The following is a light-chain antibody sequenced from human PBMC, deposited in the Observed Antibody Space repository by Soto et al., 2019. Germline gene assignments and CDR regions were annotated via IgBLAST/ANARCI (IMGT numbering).Light chain of an antibody. J-gene: IGLJ1*01. V-gene: IGLV2-23*02. CDR2: EVT. CDR1: NSDVGSYNL. CDR3: FSYAGDSVYV. Sequence: QSVLTQPASVSGSPRQSVTISCTGTNSDVGSYNLVSWFQQHPGKAPKAVIYEVTKRPSGVSDRFSGFKSGNTASLTISGLQAEDEADYYCFSYAGDSVYVFGTGTKGTVL.